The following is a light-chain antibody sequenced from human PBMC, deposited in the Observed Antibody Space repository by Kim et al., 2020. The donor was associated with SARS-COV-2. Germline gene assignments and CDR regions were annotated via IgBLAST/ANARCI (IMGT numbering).Light chain of an antibody. CDR1: QNINAL. CDR3: QQYEGYSAAS. V-gene: IGKV1-5*02. CDR2: GTS. Sequence: ASGGNRVTILCRASQNINALLALHPEKPGNAPKPLICGTSNLEGGVPSVFRGSGFGTEFTLNNRTLQPSYFATFFCQQYEGYSAASLGQGPRVEL. J-gene: IGKJ2*01.